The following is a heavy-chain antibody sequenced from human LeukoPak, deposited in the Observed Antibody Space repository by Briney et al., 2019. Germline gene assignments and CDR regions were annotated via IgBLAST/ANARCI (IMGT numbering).Heavy chain of an antibody. V-gene: IGHV3-23*01. CDR1: GFTFSSYA. CDR3: ARGGYCSSTNCYSSSVDY. CDR2: IGGSGGTT. D-gene: IGHD2-2*01. J-gene: IGHJ4*02. Sequence: GGSLRRSCAASGFTFSSYAMTWVRRAPGKGLEWVSAIGGSGGTTYYADSVKGRFTISRDNSKNTLYLQMNSLRAEDTALYYCARGGYCSSTNCYSSSVDYWGQGTLVTVSS.